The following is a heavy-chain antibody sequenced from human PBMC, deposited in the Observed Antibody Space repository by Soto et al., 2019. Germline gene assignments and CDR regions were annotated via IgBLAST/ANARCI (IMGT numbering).Heavy chain of an antibody. CDR3: ARWVATIRGRIYYGMDV. V-gene: IGHV4-59*01. J-gene: IGHJ6*02. Sequence: PSETLSLTCTVSGGSISSYYWRWIRQPPGKGLEWIRYIYYSGSTNYNPSLKSRVTISVDTSKNQFSLKLSSVTAADTAVYYCARWVATIRGRIYYGMDVWGQGTTVTVSS. D-gene: IGHD5-12*01. CDR2: IYYSGST. CDR1: GGSISSYY.